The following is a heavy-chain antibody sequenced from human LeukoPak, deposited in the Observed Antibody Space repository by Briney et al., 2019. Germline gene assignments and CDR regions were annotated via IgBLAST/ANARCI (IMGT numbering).Heavy chain of an antibody. CDR3: AKVRYGLGELSLPVDY. CDR1: GFTFSSYG. V-gene: IGHV3-30*18. CDR2: ISYDGSNK. D-gene: IGHD3-16*02. J-gene: IGHJ4*02. Sequence: PGGSLRLSCAASGFTFSSYGMHWVRQAPGKGLEWVAAISYDGSNKYYADSVKGRFTISRDNSKNTLYLQMNSLRAEDTAVYYCAKVRYGLGELSLPVDYWGQGTLVTVSS.